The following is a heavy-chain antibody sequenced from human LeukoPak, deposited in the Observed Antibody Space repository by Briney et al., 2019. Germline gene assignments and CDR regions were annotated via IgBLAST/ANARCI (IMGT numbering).Heavy chain of an antibody. V-gene: IGHV1-69*13. Sequence: ASVKVSCKASGGTFSSYAISWVRQAPGQGLEWMGGVIPIFGTANYAQKFQGRVTITADESTSTAYMELSSLRSEDTAVYYCASHPTRYSSGWYLDYWGQGTLVTVSS. D-gene: IGHD6-19*01. CDR1: GGTFSSYA. CDR2: VIPIFGTA. J-gene: IGHJ4*02. CDR3: ASHPTRYSSGWYLDY.